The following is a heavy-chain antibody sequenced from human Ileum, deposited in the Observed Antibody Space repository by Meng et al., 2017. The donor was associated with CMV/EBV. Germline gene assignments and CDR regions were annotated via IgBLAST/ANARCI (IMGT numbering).Heavy chain of an antibody. CDR2: TYYRSKLYY. D-gene: IGHD2-2*01. CDR1: GDSVSSNSAA. CDR3: ARNYALDY. Sequence: SQTLALTCAISGDSVSSNSAAWNWIRQSPARGLEWMGRTYYRSKLYYDYALSVESRITMNVDTSKNEISLQQNSVTPEDTAVYYCARNYALDYWGQGTLVTVSS. J-gene: IGHJ4*02. V-gene: IGHV6-1*01.